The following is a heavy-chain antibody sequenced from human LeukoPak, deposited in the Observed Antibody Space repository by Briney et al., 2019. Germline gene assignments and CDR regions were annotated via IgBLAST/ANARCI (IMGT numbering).Heavy chain of an antibody. J-gene: IGHJ5*02. V-gene: IGHV3-53*01. CDR1: GFTVSSNY. Sequence: GGSLRLSCAASGFTVSSNYMSWVRQAPGKGLEWVSVIYSGGSTYYADSVKGRFTISRDNSKNTLYLQMNSLRAEDTAVYYCARDHSGSYRKYNWFDPWGQGTLVTVSS. D-gene: IGHD1-26*01. CDR2: IYSGGST. CDR3: ARDHSGSYRKYNWFDP.